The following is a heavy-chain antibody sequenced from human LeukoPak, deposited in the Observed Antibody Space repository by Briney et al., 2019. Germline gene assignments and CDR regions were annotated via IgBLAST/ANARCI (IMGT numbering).Heavy chain of an antibody. CDR1: GDTFTSYG. Sequence: ASVKVSCKASGDTFTSYGISWVRQAPGQGLEWMGWISAYNGNTNYAQKVQGRVTMTTDTSTSTAYMELRSLRSDDTAVYYRARDGGSGYSRSPSFDYWGQGTLVTVSS. CDR3: ARDGGSGYSRSPSFDY. CDR2: ISAYNGNT. V-gene: IGHV1-18*01. D-gene: IGHD3-22*01. J-gene: IGHJ4*02.